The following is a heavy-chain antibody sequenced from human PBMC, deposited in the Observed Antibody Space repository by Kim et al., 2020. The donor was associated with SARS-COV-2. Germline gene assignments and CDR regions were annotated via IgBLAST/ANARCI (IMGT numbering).Heavy chain of an antibody. V-gene: IGHV5-51*01. CDR1: GYSFTSYW. CDR2: IYPGDSDT. CDR3: ARARSRLHSSSSGGAFDI. Sequence: GESLKISCKGSGYSFTSYWIGWVRQMPGKGLEWMGIIYPGDSDTRYSPSFQGQVTISADKSISTAYLQWSSLKASDTAMYYCARARSRLHSSSSGGAFDIWGQGTMVTVSS. D-gene: IGHD6-6*01. J-gene: IGHJ3*02.